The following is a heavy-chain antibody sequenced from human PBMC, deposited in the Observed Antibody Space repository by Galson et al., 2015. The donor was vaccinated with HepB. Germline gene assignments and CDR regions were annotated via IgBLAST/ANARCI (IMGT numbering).Heavy chain of an antibody. CDR2: ISDSGGTI. CDR1: GFTFSDYF. CDR3: ARGFRSGYSNWFDP. D-gene: IGHD3-3*01. Sequence: SLRLSCAASGFTFSDYFMSRIRQAPGKGLEWISYISDSGGTIYYADSVKGRFTISRDNAKNSVYLQMNILRAEDTAVYYCARGFRSGYSNWFDPWGQGTLVTVSS. J-gene: IGHJ5*02. V-gene: IGHV3-11*01.